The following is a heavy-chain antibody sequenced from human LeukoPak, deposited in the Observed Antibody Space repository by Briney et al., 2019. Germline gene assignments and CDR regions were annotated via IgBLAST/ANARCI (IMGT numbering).Heavy chain of an antibody. Sequence: SETLSLTCTVSGGSISSYYWSWIRQPPGKGLEWIGYIYYSGSTYYNPSLKSRVTISVDTSKNQFSLKLSSVTAADTAVYYCARRRSGIIDWGQGTLVTVSS. CDR2: IYYSGST. D-gene: IGHD3-10*01. CDR1: GGSISSYY. J-gene: IGHJ4*02. V-gene: IGHV4-30-4*01. CDR3: ARRRSGIID.